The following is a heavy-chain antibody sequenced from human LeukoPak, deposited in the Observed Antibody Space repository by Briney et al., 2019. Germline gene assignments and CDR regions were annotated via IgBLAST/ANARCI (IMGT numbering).Heavy chain of an antibody. CDR1: GVTVSSDY. J-gene: IGHJ4*02. CDR3: ARGRAQWLDFDY. D-gene: IGHD6-19*01. Sequence: PGGSLRLSCAASGVTVSSDYVNWVRQAPGKGLEWVSIIYSSGSTYYADSVKGRFTISRDNAKNSLYLQMNSLRAEDTAVYYCARGRAQWLDFDYWGQGTLVTVSS. CDR2: IYSSGST. V-gene: IGHV3-53*01.